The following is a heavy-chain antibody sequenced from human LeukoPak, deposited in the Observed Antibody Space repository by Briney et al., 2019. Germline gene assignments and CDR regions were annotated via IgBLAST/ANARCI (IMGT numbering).Heavy chain of an antibody. J-gene: IGHJ4*02. V-gene: IGHV4-4*02. D-gene: IGHD3-22*01. CDR1: GGSISSSNW. Sequence: SETLSLTCAVSGGSISSSNWWSWVRQPPGKGLEWIGEIYHSGSTNYNPSLKSRVTISVDKSKNQFSLKLSSVTAADTAVYYCARHRFHRVTYYYDSSGYWIFDYWGQGTLVTVSS. CDR2: IYHSGST. CDR3: ARHRFHRVTYYYDSSGYWIFDY.